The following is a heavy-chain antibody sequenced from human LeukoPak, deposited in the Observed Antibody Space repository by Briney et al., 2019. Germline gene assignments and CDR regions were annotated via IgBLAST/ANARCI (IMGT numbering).Heavy chain of an antibody. CDR2: INPNSGGT. J-gene: IGHJ5*02. V-gene: IGHV1-2*02. D-gene: IGHD2-15*01. Sequence: ASVKVSCKASGYTFTDYYIHWVRQAPGQGLEWMGWINPNSGGTNYAQKFQGRVTMTRDTSISTAYMELSRLRSDDTAVYYCARARISCGSCSDPWGQGTLVTVSS. CDR1: GYTFTDYY. CDR3: ARARISCGSCSDP.